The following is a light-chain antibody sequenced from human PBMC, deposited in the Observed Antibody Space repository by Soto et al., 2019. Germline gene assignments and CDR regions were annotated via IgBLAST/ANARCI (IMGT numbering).Light chain of an antibody. CDR2: DAS. Sequence: TECKASISWCPAERDKISFRASQSVSSYLAWYQQKPGQAPRLLIYDASNRATGIPARFSGSGSGTEFALTIRCLHPDDFAVYICQLRSNGSTCGEGTLLEIK. J-gene: IGKJ5*01. V-gene: IGKV3-11*01. CDR1: QSVSSY. CDR3: QLRSNGST.